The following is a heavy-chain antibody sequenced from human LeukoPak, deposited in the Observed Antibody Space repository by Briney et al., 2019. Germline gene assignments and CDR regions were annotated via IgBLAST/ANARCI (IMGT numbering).Heavy chain of an antibody. Sequence: ASVKISCKASGYIFTKYVVHWVRQAPGQRPEWMGWIKAGNGDTKYSQNFQDRLTITRDTSASTVYMELSSLTSEDTALYYCARDDCGDTCYPGGYWGQGTLVTVSS. CDR3: ARDDCGDTCYPGGY. J-gene: IGHJ4*02. CDR1: GYIFTKYV. CDR2: IKAGNGDT. V-gene: IGHV1-3*01. D-gene: IGHD2-21*01.